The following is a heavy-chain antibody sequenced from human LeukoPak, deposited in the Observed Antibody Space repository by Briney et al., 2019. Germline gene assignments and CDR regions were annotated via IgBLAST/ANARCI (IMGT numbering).Heavy chain of an antibody. V-gene: IGHV3-11*04. CDR2: ITNSGTTI. D-gene: IGHD6-13*01. CDR1: GFTFTDYY. CDR3: AKDEQKPYPDY. J-gene: IGHJ4*02. Sequence: GGSLRLSCAASGFTFTDYYMSWIRQAPGKGLEWVSYITNSGTTIYYADSVKGRFTISRDNAKNLLYLQMNSLRAEDTAVYFCAKDEQKPYPDYWGQGTLVTVSS.